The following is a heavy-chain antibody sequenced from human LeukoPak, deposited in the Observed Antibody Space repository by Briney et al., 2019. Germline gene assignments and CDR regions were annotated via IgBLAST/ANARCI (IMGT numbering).Heavy chain of an antibody. V-gene: IGHV3-30*03. Sequence: GRSLRLSCAASGFTFTSYGMHWVRQAPGKGLEWVALISFDGSNKYYADSVKGRFTISRDNSKNTLYLQMNSLRAEDTAVYYCAGCQGCSSSRYHYYGMDVWGQGTTVTVSS. CDR2: ISFDGSNK. CDR3: AGCQGCSSSRYHYYGMDV. CDR1: GFTFTSYG. D-gene: IGHD6-13*01. J-gene: IGHJ6*02.